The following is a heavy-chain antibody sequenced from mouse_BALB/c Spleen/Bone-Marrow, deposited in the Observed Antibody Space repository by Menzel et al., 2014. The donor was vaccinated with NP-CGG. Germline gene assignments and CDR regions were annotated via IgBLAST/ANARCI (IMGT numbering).Heavy chain of an antibody. CDR2: IDPSDSYT. V-gene: IGHV1S127*01. J-gene: IGHJ4*01. CDR3: TRGEVQAMDY. CDR1: GYTFTSYW. D-gene: IGHD2-14*01. Sequence: QVQLQQSGAELVKPGASVKMSCKASGYTFTSYWMHWVKQRPGQGLEWIGVIDPSDSYTSYNQKFEGKATLTVDTPSSTAYIQLSSLTSEDSAVYYCTRGEVQAMDYWGQGTSVTVSS.